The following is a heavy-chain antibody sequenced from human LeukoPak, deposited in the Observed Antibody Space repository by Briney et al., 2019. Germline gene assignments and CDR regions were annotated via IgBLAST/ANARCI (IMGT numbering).Heavy chain of an antibody. Sequence: ASVKVSCKASGYTFTSSDINWVRQATGQGLEWMGWINPNSGGTNYAQKFQGRATITRDTSISTAYMELSRLRSDDTAVYYCATGGYSSGLFDYWGQGTLVTVSS. CDR3: ATGGYSSGLFDY. J-gene: IGHJ4*02. CDR2: INPNSGGT. V-gene: IGHV1-2*02. D-gene: IGHD6-19*01. CDR1: GYTFTSSD.